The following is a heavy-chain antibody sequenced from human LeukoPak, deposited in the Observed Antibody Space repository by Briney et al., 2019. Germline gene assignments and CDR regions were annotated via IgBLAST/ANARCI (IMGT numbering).Heavy chain of an antibody. D-gene: IGHD3-22*01. J-gene: IGHJ3*02. CDR2: IYSGGST. CDR1: GFTVSSNY. V-gene: IGHV3-53*01. Sequence: GGSLRLSCAASGFTVSSNYMSWVRQAPGKGLEWVSVIYSGGSTYYADSVKGRFTISRDNSKNTLYLQMNSLRAEDTAVYYCARVTMIVVGDAFDIWGQGIMVTVSS. CDR3: ARVTMIVVGDAFDI.